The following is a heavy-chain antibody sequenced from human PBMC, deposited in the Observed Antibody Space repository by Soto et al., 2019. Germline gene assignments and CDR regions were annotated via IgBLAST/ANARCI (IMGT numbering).Heavy chain of an antibody. D-gene: IGHD6-13*01. J-gene: IGHJ6*02. Sequence: QVQLQESGPGLVKPSETLSLTCTVSGGSISSYYWSWIRQPPGKGLEWIGYIYYSGSTNYNPSLKSRVTISVDTSKNQFSLKLSSVTAADTAVYYCARDRNRLPMGQQRGMDVWGQGTTVTVSS. CDR2: IYYSGST. CDR1: GGSISSYY. CDR3: ARDRNRLPMGQQRGMDV. V-gene: IGHV4-59*01.